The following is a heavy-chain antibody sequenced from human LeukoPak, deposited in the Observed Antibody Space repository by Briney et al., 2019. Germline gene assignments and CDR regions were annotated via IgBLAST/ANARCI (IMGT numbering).Heavy chain of an antibody. J-gene: IGHJ4*02. D-gene: IGHD4-17*01. CDR1: GFTFSSYS. CDR3: ARVTTVTTHFDY. V-gene: IGHV3-48*02. CDR2: ISSSSSTI. Sequence: GGSLRLSCAASGFTFSSYSMNWVRQAPGKGLEWDSYISSSSSTIYYADSVKGRFTISRDNAKNSLYLQMNSLRDEDTAVYYCARVTTVTTHFDYWGQGTLVTVSS.